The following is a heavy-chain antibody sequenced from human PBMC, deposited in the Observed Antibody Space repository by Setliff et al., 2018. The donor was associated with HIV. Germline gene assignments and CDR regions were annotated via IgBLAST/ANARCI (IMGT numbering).Heavy chain of an antibody. CDR1: GYTFTGYF. CDR3: ARVSSFNKIIREAFDI. J-gene: IGHJ3*02. V-gene: IGHV1-2*06. CDR2: INPNRGDT. Sequence: ASVKVSCKASGYTFTGYFIHWVRQAPEQGLEWMGQINPNRGDTKSHHKFADRLIMSRDTSLTTVYMELTSLRSDDTAVYYCARVSSFNKIIREAFDIWGQGTLVTVSS. D-gene: IGHD3-10*01.